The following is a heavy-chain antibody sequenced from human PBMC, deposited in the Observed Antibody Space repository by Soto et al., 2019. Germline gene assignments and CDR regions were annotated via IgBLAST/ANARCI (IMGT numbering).Heavy chain of an antibody. CDR3: ARTSGYCSSTSCYNYYYMDV. CDR1: GGSISSSSYY. V-gene: IGHV4-39*01. CDR2: IYYSGST. Sequence: SETLSLTCTVSGGSISSSSYYWGWIRQPPGKGLEWIGSIYYSGSTYYNPSLKSRVTISVDTSKNQFSLKLSSVTAADTAVYYCARTSGYCSSTSCYNYYYMDVWGKGTTVTVSS. J-gene: IGHJ6*03. D-gene: IGHD2-2*02.